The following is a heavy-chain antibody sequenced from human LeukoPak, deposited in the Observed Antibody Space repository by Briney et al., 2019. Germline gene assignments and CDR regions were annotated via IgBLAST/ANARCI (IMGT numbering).Heavy chain of an antibody. J-gene: IGHJ6*03. D-gene: IGHD1/OR15-1a*01. V-gene: IGHV1-18*01. CDR2: ISPHKGNT. CDR3: ARDQQQGDHYSFYYMDF. Sequence: GASVTVSCKGSGYSFSNHGITWVRQAPGQGLEWIGWISPHKGNTNYQQRLQGRLIMTTDASTSTAYMELRDLRSDDTAIYYCARDQQQGDHYSFYYMDFWGEGTTVIVSS. CDR1: GYSFSNHG.